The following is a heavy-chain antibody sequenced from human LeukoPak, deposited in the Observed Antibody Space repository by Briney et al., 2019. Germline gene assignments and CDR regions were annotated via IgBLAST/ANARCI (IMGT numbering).Heavy chain of an antibody. J-gene: IGHJ3*02. CDR2: ISAYNGNT. CDR3: ASLPSRHDAFDI. CDR1: GYTFTSYG. Sequence: GASVKVSCKASGYTFTSYGISWVRQAPGQGLEWMGWISAYNGNTNYAQKLQGRVTMTTDTSTSTAYMELRSLRSDDTAAYYCASLPSRHDAFDIWGQGTMVTVSS. V-gene: IGHV1-18*01.